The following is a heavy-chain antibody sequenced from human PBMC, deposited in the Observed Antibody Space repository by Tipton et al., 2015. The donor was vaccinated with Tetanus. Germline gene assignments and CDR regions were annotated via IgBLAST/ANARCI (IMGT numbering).Heavy chain of an antibody. CDR3: AGTRDYGGNQDAFDI. CDR1: GDSVSGYY. V-gene: IGHV4-59*02. CDR2: VYYTGDT. J-gene: IGHJ3*02. Sequence: TLSLTCTVSGDSVSGYYWSWIRQPPGKGLEWVGYVYYTGDTNYNPSLKSRVTISMDRSENQISLKMTSVTAADTAVYYCAGTRDYGGNQDAFDIWGQGTLVNVSS. D-gene: IGHD4-23*01.